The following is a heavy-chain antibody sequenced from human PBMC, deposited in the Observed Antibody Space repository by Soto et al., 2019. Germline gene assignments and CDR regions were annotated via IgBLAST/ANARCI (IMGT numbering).Heavy chain of an antibody. CDR2: LSHSGRT. CDR3: GHLKTDTEVTPAPPLFDS. V-gene: IGHV4-38-2*01. CDR1: GFSISSDSY. Sequence: SETLSLTCAVSGFSISSDSYWGWMRQSPGKGLEWIGTLSHSGRTSYNPSLKSRVTISADTTKNQFSLSLTSVTAADTAVYYWGHLKTDTEVTPAPPLFDSWGQGTLVTVSS. D-gene: IGHD2-2*01. J-gene: IGHJ4*02.